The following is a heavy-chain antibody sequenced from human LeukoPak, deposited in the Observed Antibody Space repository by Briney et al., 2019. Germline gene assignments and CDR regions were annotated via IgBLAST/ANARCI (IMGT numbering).Heavy chain of an antibody. Sequence: SETLSLTCTVSGGSISTGGYYWSWIRQPPGKGLEWIGYIYHSGSTYYDPSLKSRVTISVDKSKNQFSLKLSSVTAADTAVYYCARRSPSAYYMDVWGKGTTVTVSS. D-gene: IGHD2-2*01. CDR3: ARRSPSAYYMDV. CDR1: GGSISTGGYY. V-gene: IGHV4-30-2*01. J-gene: IGHJ6*03. CDR2: IYHSGST.